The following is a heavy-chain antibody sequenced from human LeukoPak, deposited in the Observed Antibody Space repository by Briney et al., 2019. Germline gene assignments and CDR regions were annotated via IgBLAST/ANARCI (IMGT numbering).Heavy chain of an antibody. V-gene: IGHV1-24*01. CDR2: FDPEDGET. Sequence: ASVKVSCKVSGYTLTELSMHWVRQAPGKGLEWMGGFDPEDGETIYAQKFQGRVTMTEDTSTDTAYMELSSLRSEDTAVYYCARIRSSYYYDSSGYYQPDAFDIWGQGTMVTVSS. D-gene: IGHD3-22*01. J-gene: IGHJ3*02. CDR3: ARIRSSYYYDSSGYYQPDAFDI. CDR1: GYTLTELS.